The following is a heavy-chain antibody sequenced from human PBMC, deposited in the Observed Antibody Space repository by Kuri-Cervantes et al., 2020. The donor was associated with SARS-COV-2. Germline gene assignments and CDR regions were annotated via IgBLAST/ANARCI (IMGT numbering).Heavy chain of an antibody. V-gene: IGHV3-7*04. D-gene: IGHD3/OR15-3a*01. J-gene: IGHJ4*02. Sequence: GESLKISCAASGFTFSKYWMSWVRQAPGKGLVWVASIKQDESERYHVDSVKGRFIISRDNAKKSLLLQMNSLRPEDTAVYYCARGYDFWNGYYDYWGQGTLVTVSS. CDR2: IKQDESER. CDR3: ARGYDFWNGYYDY. CDR1: GFTFSKYW.